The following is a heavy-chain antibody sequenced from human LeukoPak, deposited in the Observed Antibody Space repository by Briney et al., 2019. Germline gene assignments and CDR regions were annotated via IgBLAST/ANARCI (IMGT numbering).Heavy chain of an antibody. J-gene: IGHJ3*02. D-gene: IGHD3-16*01. CDR1: GDSISSSNYY. V-gene: IGHV4-39*07. CDR3: ARGLWVRDKQRFRLWSNGNAFDI. Sequence: SETLSLTCTVSGDSISSSNYYWGWIRQPPGKGLEWIGEINHSGSTNYNPSLKSRVTISVDTSKNQFSLKLSSVTAADTAVYYCARGLWVRDKQRFRLWSNGNAFDIWGQGTMVTVSS. CDR2: INHSGST.